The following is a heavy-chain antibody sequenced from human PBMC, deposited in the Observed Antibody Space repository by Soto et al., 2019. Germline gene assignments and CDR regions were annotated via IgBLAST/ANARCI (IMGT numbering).Heavy chain of an antibody. CDR3: ARSVWDPSGTYTIWYFDL. CDR1: GFDFDDRG. J-gene: IGHJ2*01. D-gene: IGHD1-26*01. V-gene: IGHV3-20*04. CDR2: INWNGGTT. Sequence: EEQLVESGGGVIRPGGSLRLSCAASGFDFDDRGFSWVRQAPGKGLEWVASINWNGGTTNYADSVQGRFTVSRDSAKSSVYLQMNRLRAEDTALYYCARSVWDPSGTYTIWYFDLWGRGTLLSVSS.